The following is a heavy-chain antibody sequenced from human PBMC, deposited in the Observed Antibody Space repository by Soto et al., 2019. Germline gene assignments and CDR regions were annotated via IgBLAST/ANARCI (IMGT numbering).Heavy chain of an antibody. CDR3: ARGPTYYYGSGSYSRPYYYYYMDV. CDR1: GFTFSSYW. J-gene: IGHJ6*03. Sequence: GGSLRLSCAASGFTFSSYWMHWVRQAPGKGLVWVSRINSDGSSTSYADSVKGRLTISRDNAKNTLYLQMNSLRAEDTAVYYCARGPTYYYGSGSYSRPYYYYYMDVWGKGTTVTVSS. D-gene: IGHD3-10*01. V-gene: IGHV3-74*01. CDR2: INSDGSST.